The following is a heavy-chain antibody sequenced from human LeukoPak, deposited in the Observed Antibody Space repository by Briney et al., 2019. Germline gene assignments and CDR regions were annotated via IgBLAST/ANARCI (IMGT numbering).Heavy chain of an antibody. D-gene: IGHD3-10*01. V-gene: IGHV1-2*02. CDR1: GYTFTGYY. Sequence: GASVKVSCKASGYTFTGYYMHWVRQAPGQGLEWMGWINPNSGGTNYAQKFQGRVTMTRDTSISTAYMELSSLRSEDTAVYYCARGRGGQWFGELLGENWFDPWGQGTLVTVSS. CDR3: ARGRGGQWFGELLGENWFDP. J-gene: IGHJ5*02. CDR2: INPNSGGT.